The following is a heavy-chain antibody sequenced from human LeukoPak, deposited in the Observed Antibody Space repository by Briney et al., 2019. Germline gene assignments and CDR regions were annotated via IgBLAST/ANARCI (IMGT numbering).Heavy chain of an antibody. V-gene: IGHV3-30*03. CDR3: ARAHGGLVGATRKADWFDP. J-gene: IGHJ5*02. CDR1: GFTFSTFG. D-gene: IGHD1-26*01. Sequence: GGSLRLSCAASGFTFSTFGMHWVRQAPGKGLEWVAVISYDGSNKYYVDSVKGRFTISRDNSKNTLYLQMNSLRAEDTAVYYCARAHGGLVGATRKADWFDPWGQGTLVTVSS. CDR2: ISYDGSNK.